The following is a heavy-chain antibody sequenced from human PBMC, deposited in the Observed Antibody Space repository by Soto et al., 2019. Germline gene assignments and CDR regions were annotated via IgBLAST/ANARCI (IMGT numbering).Heavy chain of an antibody. J-gene: IGHJ5*01. D-gene: IGHD3-10*01. V-gene: IGHV1-69-2*01. CDR2: VDPEDSET. Sequence: EVQLVQSGAEVKKPGATVKISCKVSGFTFTDYYIHWVQQAHGKGLEWMGLVDPEDSETIYAEKFQGRVTITADTSVDTAYLDLSSLTSDDTAVYYCAIGFRARLHWFDSWGQGTLVTVSS. CDR1: GFTFTDYY. CDR3: AIGFRARLHWFDS.